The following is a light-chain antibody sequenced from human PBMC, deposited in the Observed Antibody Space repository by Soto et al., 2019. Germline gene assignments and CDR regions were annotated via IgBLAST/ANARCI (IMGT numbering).Light chain of an antibody. CDR2: GAS. V-gene: IGKV3-15*01. J-gene: IGKJ1*01. Sequence: EIVMTQSPATLSVSPGERATLSCRASQSVSSNLAWYQQKPGQAPRLLIYGASTRATGIPARFSGSGSGTEFPLTISRLPSEDFAVYYWQQYNNWPTWTFGQGTKVDIK. CDR3: QQYNNWPTWT. CDR1: QSVSSN.